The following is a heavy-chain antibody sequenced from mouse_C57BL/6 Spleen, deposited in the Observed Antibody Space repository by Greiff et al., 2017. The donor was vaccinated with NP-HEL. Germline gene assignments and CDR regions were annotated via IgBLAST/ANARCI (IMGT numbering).Heavy chain of an antibody. J-gene: IGHJ4*01. CDR2: IDPNSGGT. CDR1: GYTFTSYW. D-gene: IGHD1-1*01. V-gene: IGHV1-72*01. CDR3: ARWGYGPLYAMDY. Sequence: QVQLQQPGAELVKPGASVKLSCKASGYTFTSYWMHWVKQRPGRGLEWIGRIDPNSGGTKYNEKFKSKGTLTVDKPTSTAYMQVSSLSSDDTAVYYCARWGYGPLYAMDYWGKGTTVTVAS.